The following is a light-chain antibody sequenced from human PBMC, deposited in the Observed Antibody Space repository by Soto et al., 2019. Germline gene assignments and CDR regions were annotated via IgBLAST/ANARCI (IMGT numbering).Light chain of an antibody. CDR3: PQYETYSWT. CDR2: RAS. Sequence: EIQMTPSPSILAASFWGTFTIPWRASQNINTWLAWYQQKPGKGPTLLIYRASRLESGVPSRFSGSGSGTEFALTISSLQPADFATYYCPQYETYSWTFGQRTKV. CDR1: QNINTW. J-gene: IGKJ1*01. V-gene: IGKV1-5*03.